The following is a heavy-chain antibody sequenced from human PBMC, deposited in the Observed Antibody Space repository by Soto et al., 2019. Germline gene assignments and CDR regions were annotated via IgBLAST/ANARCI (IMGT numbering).Heavy chain of an antibody. Sequence: QVQLQESAPGLVEPSGTLSLTCAVSGDSISSSHWWRWVRQPPGKGLEWIGEIFHSGATKYNPSLESRVTMSVDKSNNQLSLKLRSVTAADTAVYYCARQLERGDLPEGFEYWGQGTLATVSS. CDR1: GDSISSSHW. CDR3: ARQLERGDLPEGFEY. D-gene: IGHD1-1*01. J-gene: IGHJ4*02. V-gene: IGHV4-4*02. CDR2: IFHSGAT.